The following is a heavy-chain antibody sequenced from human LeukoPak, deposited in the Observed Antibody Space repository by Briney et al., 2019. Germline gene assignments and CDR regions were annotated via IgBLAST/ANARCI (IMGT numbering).Heavy chain of an antibody. D-gene: IGHD6-6*01. J-gene: IGHJ2*01. CDR3: AKAGILQASSSGLQYFDL. CDR2: IFTSGSP. Sequence: SETLSLTCSVSGGSIGGHYWNWIRQAPGKGLEWIGHIFTSGSPNYSPSLKSRVTISVDTSKNQFSLNLSSATAADTAVYHCAKAGILQASSSGLQYFDLWGRGTLVTASS. V-gene: IGHV4-4*07. CDR1: GGSIGGHY.